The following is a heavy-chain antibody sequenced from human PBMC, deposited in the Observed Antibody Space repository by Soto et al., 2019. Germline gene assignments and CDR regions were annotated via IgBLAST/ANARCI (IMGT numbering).Heavy chain of an antibody. J-gene: IGHJ6*02. CDR3: ARAYYYGSGRGRSMDV. D-gene: IGHD3-10*01. Sequence: QVQLQESGPGLVKASETLSLTCTVSGGSVSSGRYYWSWIRQPPGKGLEWIGYMFDSGSTNYNPSLKSRVTIVVDTSKNQFSLKLSSVTAADTAVDYCARAYYYGSGRGRSMDVWGQGTTVTVSS. CDR2: MFDSGST. CDR1: GGSVSSGRYY. V-gene: IGHV4-61*01.